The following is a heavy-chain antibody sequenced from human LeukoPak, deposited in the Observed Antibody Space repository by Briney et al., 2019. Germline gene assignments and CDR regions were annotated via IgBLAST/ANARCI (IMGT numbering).Heavy chain of an antibody. V-gene: IGHV1-24*01. J-gene: IGHJ6*02. CDR2: FDPEDGET. CDR3: ATSPGIAVAGTIVATYYYYGMDV. CDR1: GYTLTDLS. D-gene: IGHD6-19*01. Sequence: ASVKVSCKVSGYTLTDLSMHWVRQAPGKGLEWMGGFDPEDGETIYAQKFQGRVTMTEDTSTDTAYMELSSLRSEDTAVYYCATSPGIAVAGTIVATYYYYGMDVWGQGTTVTVSS.